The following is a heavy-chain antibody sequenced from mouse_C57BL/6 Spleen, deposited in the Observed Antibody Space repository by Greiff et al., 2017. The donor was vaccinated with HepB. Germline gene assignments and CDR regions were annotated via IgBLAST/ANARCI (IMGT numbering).Heavy chain of an antibody. D-gene: IGHD1-3*01. CDR3: ERDEESERRAWFAY. CDR2: IYPRSGNT. CDR1: GYTFTSYG. J-gene: IGHJ3*01. V-gene: IGHV1-81*01. Sequence: VQLQQSGAELARPGASVKLSCKASGYTFTSYGISWVKQRTGQGLEWIGEIYPRSGNTYYNEKFKGKATLTADKSSSTAYMELRSLTSEDSAVYFCERDEESERRAWFAYWGQGTLVTVSA.